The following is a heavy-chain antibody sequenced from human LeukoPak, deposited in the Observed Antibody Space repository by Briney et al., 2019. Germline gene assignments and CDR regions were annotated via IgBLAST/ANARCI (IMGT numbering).Heavy chain of an antibody. D-gene: IGHD3-10*01. CDR1: GFKFSSYS. Sequence: GGSLRLSCAASGFKFSSYSMRWVRQAPGKGLEWVSAISGSGGSTYYADSVKGRFTISRDNSKNTLYLQMNSLRAEDTAVYYCAKDRAGSGSYQGMDVWGQGTTVTVSS. CDR2: ISGSGGST. J-gene: IGHJ6*02. V-gene: IGHV3-23*01. CDR3: AKDRAGSGSYQGMDV.